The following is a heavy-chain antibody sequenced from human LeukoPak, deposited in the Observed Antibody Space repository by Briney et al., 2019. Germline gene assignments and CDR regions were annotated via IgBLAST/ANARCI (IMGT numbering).Heavy chain of an antibody. V-gene: IGHV4-39*01. CDR2: KYYSGST. CDR1: GGSISSSRYY. J-gene: IGHJ6*03. CDR3: ARSGARVVTARGEYYYYYMDV. D-gene: IGHD2-21*02. Sequence: SETLSLTCTVSGGSISSSRYYGGWIRQPPGKGLEWIGSKYYSGSTYYNPSLKNRVTISVDTSKNQFSLKLSSVTAADTAVYYCARSGARVVTARGEYYYYYMDVWGKGTTVTISS.